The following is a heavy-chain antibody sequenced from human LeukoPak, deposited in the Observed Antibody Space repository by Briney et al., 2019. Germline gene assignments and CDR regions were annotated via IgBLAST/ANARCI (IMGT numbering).Heavy chain of an antibody. CDR1: GGSISSYY. CDR2: IYYSGST. V-gene: IGHV4-59*08. D-gene: IGHD3-10*01. J-gene: IGHJ4*02. Sequence: SETLSLTCTVSGGSISSYYWSWIRQPPGKGLEWIGYIYYSGSTNYNPSLKSRVTISVDTSKNQFSLKLSSVTAADTAVYYCARGPRGFGELFLDYWGQGTLVTVSS. CDR3: ARGPRGFGELFLDY.